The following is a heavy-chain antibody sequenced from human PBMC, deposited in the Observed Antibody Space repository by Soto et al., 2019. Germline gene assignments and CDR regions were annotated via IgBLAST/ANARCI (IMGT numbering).Heavy chain of an antibody. CDR3: ARDLWGYCGTDCYPLDV. D-gene: IGHD2-21*02. J-gene: IGHJ6*02. Sequence: SETLSLTCTVSGGYISSHYWSWIRQPPGKGLEWIGYMYNTGSTVYNPSFKSRVTISVDTSKNQFSLNLNSVTAADTAVYYCARDLWGYCGTDCYPLDVWGQGTTVTVSS. CDR1: GGYISSHY. V-gene: IGHV4-59*11. CDR2: MYNTGST.